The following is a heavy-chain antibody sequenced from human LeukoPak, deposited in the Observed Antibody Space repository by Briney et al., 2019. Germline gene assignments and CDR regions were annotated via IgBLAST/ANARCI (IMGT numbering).Heavy chain of an antibody. V-gene: IGHV7-4-1*02. CDR1: GYTFTSYA. CDR3: ARLDSSSSPSYYGMDV. CDR2: INTNTGNP. D-gene: IGHD6-13*01. Sequence: ASVKVSCKASGYTFTSYAMNWVRQAPGQGLEWMGWINTNTGNPTYAQGFTGRFVFSLDTSVSTAYLQISSLKAEDTAVYYCARLDSSSSPSYYGMDVRGQGTTVTVSS. J-gene: IGHJ6*02.